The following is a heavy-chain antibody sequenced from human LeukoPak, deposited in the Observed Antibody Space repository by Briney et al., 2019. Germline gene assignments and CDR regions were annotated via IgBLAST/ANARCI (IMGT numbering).Heavy chain of an antibody. CDR3: ARNCDILTGYDY. D-gene: IGHD3-9*01. Sequence: PSETLSLTCAVSGYSISSGYYWGWIRQPPGKGLEWIGSIYHSGSTYYNPSLKSRVTISVDTSKNQFSLKLSSVTAADTAVYYCARNCDILTGYDYWGQGTLVTVSS. V-gene: IGHV4-38-2*01. CDR2: IYHSGST. CDR1: GYSISSGYY. J-gene: IGHJ4*02.